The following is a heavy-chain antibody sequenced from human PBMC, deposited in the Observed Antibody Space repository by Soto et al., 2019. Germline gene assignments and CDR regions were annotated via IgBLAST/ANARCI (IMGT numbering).Heavy chain of an antibody. V-gene: IGHV4-39*01. J-gene: IGHJ2*01. CDR3: GRLQRVERYCDL. D-gene: IGHD2-2*01. CDR1: GGSISSSSYY. CDR2: IYYSGST. Sequence: QLQLQESGPGLVKPSETLSLTCTVSGGSISSSSYYWGWIRQPPGKGLEWIGSIYYSGSTYYTPSLRLRVPIAVGTPPPQSSLKLSSVTAAVAAVYYGGRLQRVERYCDLWGRGTLVTVSA.